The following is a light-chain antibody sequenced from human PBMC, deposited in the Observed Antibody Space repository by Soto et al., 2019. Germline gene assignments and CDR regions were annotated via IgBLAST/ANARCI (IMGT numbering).Light chain of an antibody. CDR2: AAS. J-gene: IGKJ3*01. CDR1: QSISSY. V-gene: IGKV1-39*01. CDR3: QQSYSTPKT. Sequence: DIQMTQSPSSLSASVGDRVTITCRASQSISSYLNWYQQKPGKAPKLLIYAASSLQSGVPSRFSGSGSGKDFTLTISSLQPEYFATYYCQQSYSTPKTVGRGTKVDIK.